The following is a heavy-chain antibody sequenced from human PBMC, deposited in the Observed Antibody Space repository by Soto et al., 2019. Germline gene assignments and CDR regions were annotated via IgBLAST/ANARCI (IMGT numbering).Heavy chain of an antibody. Sequence: ASVKVSCKASGYTFTSYAMHWVRRAPGQRLEWMGWINAGNGNTKYSQKFQGRVTITRDTSASTAYMELSSLRSEDTAVYYCARLSDHCSSTSCFNWFDPWGQGTLVTVSS. CDR2: INAGNGNT. CDR1: GYTFTSYA. D-gene: IGHD2-2*01. CDR3: ARLSDHCSSTSCFNWFDP. V-gene: IGHV1-3*01. J-gene: IGHJ5*02.